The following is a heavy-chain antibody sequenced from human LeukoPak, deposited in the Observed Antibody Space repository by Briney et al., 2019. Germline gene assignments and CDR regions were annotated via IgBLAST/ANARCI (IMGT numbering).Heavy chain of an antibody. CDR2: INPNSGGT. CDR3: ARSSRRITMVRGVMTETSN. Sequence: GASVKVSCKASGYTFTGYYMHWVRQAPGQGLEWMGWINPNSGGTNYAQKFQGRVTMTRDTSISTAYMELSRLRSGDTAVYYCARSSRRITMVRGVMTETSNWGQGTLVTVSS. J-gene: IGHJ4*02. V-gene: IGHV1-2*02. D-gene: IGHD3-10*01. CDR1: GYTFTGYY.